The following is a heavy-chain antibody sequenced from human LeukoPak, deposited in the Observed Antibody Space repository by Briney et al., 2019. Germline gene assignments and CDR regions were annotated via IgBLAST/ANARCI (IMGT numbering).Heavy chain of an antibody. CDR1: GYSIGSGYY. V-gene: IGHV4-38-2*02. J-gene: IGHJ4*02. Sequence: SETLSLTCTVSGYSIGSGYYWGWIRQPPGKGLEWIGSIYHSGSTYYNPSLKSRVTISVDTSKNQFSLKLSSVTAADTAVYYCARAYSSSWYRYYFDYWGQGTLVTVSS. CDR2: IYHSGST. CDR3: ARAYSSSWYRYYFDY. D-gene: IGHD6-13*01.